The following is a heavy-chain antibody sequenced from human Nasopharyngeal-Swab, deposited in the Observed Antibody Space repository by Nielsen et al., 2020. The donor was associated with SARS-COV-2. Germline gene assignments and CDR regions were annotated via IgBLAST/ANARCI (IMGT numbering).Heavy chain of an antibody. CDR3: TTGPAAFLFIPYFFEN. Sequence: GGSLRPSCAASGLTFTSAWMNWVRQAPGKGLDWVGRIRRGTEVGTIDFAAPAKGRFTISRDDSTNTLYLQMNSLKPEDTAVYFCTTGPAAFLFIPYFFENWGHGTLVTVSS. CDR1: GLTFTSAW. J-gene: IGHJ4*01. D-gene: IGHD2-21*01. V-gene: IGHV3-15*01. CDR2: IRRGTEVGTI.